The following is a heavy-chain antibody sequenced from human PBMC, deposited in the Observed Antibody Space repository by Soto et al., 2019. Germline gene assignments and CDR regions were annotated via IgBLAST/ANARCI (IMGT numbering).Heavy chain of an antibody. V-gene: IGHV3-48*01. CDR1: GFTLSSYS. CDR3: ARRGFDP. CDR2: ISSSSSTI. J-gene: IGHJ5*02. Sequence: RGSLRLSCAASGFTLSSYSMNWVRQAPGKGLEWVSYISSSSSTIYYADSVKGRFTISRDNAKNSLYLQMNSLRAEDTAVYYCARRGFDPWGQGTLVTVSS.